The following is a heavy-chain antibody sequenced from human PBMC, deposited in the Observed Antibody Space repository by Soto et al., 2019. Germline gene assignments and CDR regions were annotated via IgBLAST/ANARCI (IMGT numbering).Heavy chain of an antibody. CDR3: AKGQQWLVLGDGLDV. V-gene: IGHV3-23*01. Sequence: PGGSLRLSCRASGFTFSSYAMSWVRQAPGKGLEWVSAISGSSTTSYYADSVKGRFTISRDNSKNTLFLQMKSLRAEDTAVYYCAKGQQWLVLGDGLDVWGQGTTVTVSS. CDR1: GFTFSSYA. CDR2: ISGSSTTS. J-gene: IGHJ6*02. D-gene: IGHD6-19*01.